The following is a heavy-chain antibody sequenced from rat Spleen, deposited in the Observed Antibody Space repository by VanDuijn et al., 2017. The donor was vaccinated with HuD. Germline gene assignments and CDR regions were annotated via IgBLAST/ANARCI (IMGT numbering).Heavy chain of an antibody. V-gene: IGHV5-29*01. CDR1: GFTFSDYY. D-gene: IGHD4-3*01. CDR3: VRQDTSGYSNWFAY. J-gene: IGHJ3*01. Sequence: EVQLVESDGGLVQPGRSLKLSCAASGFTFSDYYMAWVRQAPTKGLEWVATISYDGSSTYYRDSVKGRFTVSRENTERTLYLLVDSLRSEDTATYYCVRQDTSGYSNWFAYWGQGALVTVSS. CDR2: ISYDGSST.